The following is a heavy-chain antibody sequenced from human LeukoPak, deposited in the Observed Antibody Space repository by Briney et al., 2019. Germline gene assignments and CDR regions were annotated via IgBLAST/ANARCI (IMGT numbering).Heavy chain of an antibody. CDR3: ARGSGIQRTFDP. CDR1: GGSISSGGYS. D-gene: IGHD5-18*01. Sequence: PSETLSLTCAVSGGSISSGGYSWSWIRQPPGKGLEWIGYIYHSGSTYYNPSLKSRVTISVDRSKNQFSLKLSSVTAADTAVYYCARGSGIQRTFDPWGQGTLVTVSS. J-gene: IGHJ5*02. CDR2: IYHSGST. V-gene: IGHV4-30-2*01.